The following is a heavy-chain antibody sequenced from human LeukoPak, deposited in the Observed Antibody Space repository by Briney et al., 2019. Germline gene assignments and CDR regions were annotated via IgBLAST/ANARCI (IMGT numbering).Heavy chain of an antibody. CDR2: IRYDGSNK. J-gene: IGHJ3*02. CDR3: AIIGCYRGVCSSDI. Sequence: GGSLRLSCAASGFTFSSYGMHWVRQAPGKGLEWVAFIRYDGSNKYYADSVKGRFTISRDNSKNTLYLQMNSLRAEDTAVYYCAIIGCYRGVCSSDIWGQGTMVTVSS. V-gene: IGHV3-30*02. D-gene: IGHD2-2*01. CDR1: GFTFSSYG.